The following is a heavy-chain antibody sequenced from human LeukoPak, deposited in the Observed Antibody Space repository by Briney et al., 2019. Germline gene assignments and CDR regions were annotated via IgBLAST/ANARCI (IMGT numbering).Heavy chain of an antibody. CDR2: XXXXXXXX. D-gene: IGHD3-22*01. V-gene: IGHV3-23*01. CDR3: AKDPXQXXTMIVVVTYYFDY. CDR1: XFXXXXXX. J-gene: IGHJ4*02. Sequence: GGSLXLSCAASXFXXXXXXXXXVXXXPGXXXXXVXXXXXXXXXXXNAXXVKGRXXISRDNSKNTLYLQMNSLRAEDTAVYYCAKDPXQXXTMIVVVTYYFDYWGQGTLVTVSS.